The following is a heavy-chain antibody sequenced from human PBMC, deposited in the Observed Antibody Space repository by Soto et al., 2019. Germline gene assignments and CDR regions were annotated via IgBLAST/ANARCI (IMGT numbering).Heavy chain of an antibody. CDR1: GFTFSSYG. J-gene: IGHJ6*02. D-gene: IGHD6-13*01. CDR2: IWYDGSNK. CDR3: ARDGPYSSSWPPYYYYGMDV. Sequence: GGSLRLSWAASGFTFSSYGMHWVRQAPGKGLEWVAVIWYDGSNKYYADSVKGRFTISRDNSKNTLYLQMNSLRAEDTAVYYCARDGPYSSSWPPYYYYGMDVWGQGTTVTVSS. V-gene: IGHV3-33*01.